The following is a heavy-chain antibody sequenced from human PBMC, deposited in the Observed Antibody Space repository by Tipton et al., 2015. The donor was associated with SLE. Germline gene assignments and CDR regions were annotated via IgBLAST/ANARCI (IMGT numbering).Heavy chain of an antibody. V-gene: IGHV4-39*01. CDR3: ARRMYQVPNYYYYYGMDV. CDR2: ISYTGST. J-gene: IGHJ6*02. D-gene: IGHD2-2*01. CDR1: GDSVSSNNCH. Sequence: TLSLTCSVSGDSVSSNNCHWGWIRQPPGKGLEWIGYISYTGSTDYNPSLKSRVTISVDTYKNQFSLRLTSVTAADTSVNYCARRMYQVPNYYYYYGMDVWGQGTTVTVAS.